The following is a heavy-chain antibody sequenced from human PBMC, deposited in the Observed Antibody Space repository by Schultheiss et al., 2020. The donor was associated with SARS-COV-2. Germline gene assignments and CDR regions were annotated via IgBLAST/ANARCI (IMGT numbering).Heavy chain of an antibody. Sequence: ASVKVSCKASGGTFSSYAISWVRQAPGQGLEWMGGISAYNGNTNYAQKLQGRVTMTTDTSTSTAYMELRSLRSDDTAVYYCARDLTYYYDSSGYYNLLDYWGQGTLVTVSS. J-gene: IGHJ4*02. CDR1: GGTFSSYA. CDR2: ISAYNGNT. D-gene: IGHD3-22*01. CDR3: ARDLTYYYDSSGYYNLLDY. V-gene: IGHV1-18*01.